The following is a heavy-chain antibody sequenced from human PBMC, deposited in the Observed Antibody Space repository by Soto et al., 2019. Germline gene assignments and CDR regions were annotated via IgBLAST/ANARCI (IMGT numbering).Heavy chain of an antibody. V-gene: IGHV3-74*01. J-gene: IGHJ1*01. CDR3: ARLPNKSPQN. Sequence: EVQLVESGGDLVQPGGSLRLSRVASGFTFSSYWMHWVRQAPGKGLVWVSSISNDGSSTSYADPVKGRFTISRDNAKNTLYLQMNSLRAEDTAVYYCARLPNKSPQNWGQGTLVIVSP. CDR2: ISNDGSST. CDR1: GFTFSSYW.